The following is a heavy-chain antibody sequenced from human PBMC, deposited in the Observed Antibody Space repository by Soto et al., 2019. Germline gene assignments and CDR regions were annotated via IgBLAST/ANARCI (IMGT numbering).Heavy chain of an antibody. CDR1: GYSFTSYW. V-gene: IGHV5-51*01. CDR3: ARYRGVRIYYYNGMDV. Sequence: PGESLKISCKGSGYSFTSYWIGWVRQMPGKGLEWMGIIYPGDSDTRYSPSFQGQVTISADKSISTAYLQWSSLKASDTAMYYCARYRGVRIYYYNGMDVWGQGTTVTVSS. CDR2: IYPGDSDT. D-gene: IGHD3-10*01. J-gene: IGHJ6*02.